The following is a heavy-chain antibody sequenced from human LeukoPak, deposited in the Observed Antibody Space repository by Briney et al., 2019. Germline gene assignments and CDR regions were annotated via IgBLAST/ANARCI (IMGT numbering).Heavy chain of an antibody. V-gene: IGHV4-34*01. CDR3: ARQRATPEGDDAFDI. CDR1: GGSFSGYY. Sequence: SETLSLTCAVYGGSFSGYYWSWIRQPPGRGLEWIGEINHSGSTNYNPSLKSRVTISVDTSKNQFSLKLSSVTAADTAVYYCARQRATPEGDDAFDIWGQGTMVTVSS. CDR2: INHSGST. J-gene: IGHJ3*02. D-gene: IGHD2-15*01.